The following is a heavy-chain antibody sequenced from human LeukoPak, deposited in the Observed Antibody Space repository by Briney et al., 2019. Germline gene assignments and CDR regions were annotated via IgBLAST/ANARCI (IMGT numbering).Heavy chain of an antibody. CDR1: GLTFSTSG. CDR2: IQYDESDK. Sequence: PGGSLRLSCAAPGLTFSTSGMHWVRQAPGKGLEWVVFIQYDESDKYYADSVRGRFTISRDNSKNTLYLQMNSLRAEDTAVYYCAREGGITVAGKFDSWGQGTLVTVSS. J-gene: IGHJ4*02. V-gene: IGHV3-30*02. CDR3: AREGGITVAGKFDS. D-gene: IGHD6-19*01.